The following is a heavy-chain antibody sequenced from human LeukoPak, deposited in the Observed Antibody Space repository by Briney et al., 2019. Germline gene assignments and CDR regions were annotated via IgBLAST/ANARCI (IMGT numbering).Heavy chain of an antibody. J-gene: IGHJ6*02. CDR1: GFTFSSYS. Sequence: PGGSLRLSCAASGFTFSSYSMNWVRQAPGKGLEWVSYISSSSSTIYYADSVKGRFTISRDNAKNSLYLQMNSLRAEDTAVYYCASRDWGWTYYYYGMDVWGQGTTVTVSS. CDR2: ISSSSSTI. V-gene: IGHV3-48*04. CDR3: ASRDWGWTYYYYGMDV. D-gene: IGHD7-27*01.